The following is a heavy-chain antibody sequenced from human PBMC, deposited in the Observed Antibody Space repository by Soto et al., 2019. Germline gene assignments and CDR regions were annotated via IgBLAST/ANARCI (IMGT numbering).Heavy chain of an antibody. CDR1: GFTFSDYV. J-gene: IGHJ4*02. CDR2: ISANGQGI. V-gene: IGHV3-23*01. Sequence: GSLRLSCAASGFTFSDYVMSWVRQAPGKGLEWVSAISANGQGIYYADSVRGRFTISRDNSKNTIFLHMDSLRAEDTAVYYCAKDRNYPRDQFHYWGQGTLVTVSS. D-gene: IGHD1-7*01. CDR3: AKDRNYPRDQFHY.